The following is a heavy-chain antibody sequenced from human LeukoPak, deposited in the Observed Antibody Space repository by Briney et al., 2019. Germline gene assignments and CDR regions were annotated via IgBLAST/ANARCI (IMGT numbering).Heavy chain of an antibody. J-gene: IGHJ6*03. CDR3: ARGGGSYTYYYYYMDV. V-gene: IGHV4-4*07. CDR2: IYTSGST. Sequence: PSETLSLTCTVSGGSISSYYWSWIRQPAGEGLEWIGRIYTSGSTNYNPSLKSRVTMSVDTSKNQFSLKLSSVTAADTAVYYCARGGGSYTYYYYYMDVWGKGTTVTVSS. CDR1: GGSISSYY. D-gene: IGHD1-26*01.